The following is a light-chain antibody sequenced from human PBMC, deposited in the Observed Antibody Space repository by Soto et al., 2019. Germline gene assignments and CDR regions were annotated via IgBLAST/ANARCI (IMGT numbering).Light chain of an antibody. CDR3: QQSYRNPRT. CDR1: SISNF. V-gene: IGKV1-39*01. CDR2: AAS. J-gene: IGKJ1*01. Sequence: SISNFLHWYQQKPGKAPKLLIYAASKLESGVPSRFGGSGSGTDFTLTISSLQPEDFATYYCQQSYRNPRTFGLGTKVDIK.